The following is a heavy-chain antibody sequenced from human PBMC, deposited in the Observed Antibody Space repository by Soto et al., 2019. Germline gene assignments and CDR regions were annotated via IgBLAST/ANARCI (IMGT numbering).Heavy chain of an antibody. V-gene: IGHV3-9*01. CDR3: AIDGKYSSSSGYYYYYYMDV. Sequence: GVPLRLWSAALGCTFVDFPIHRVRQAPGKGLKWISGTSWDSGNIGYADSVKGRFIISRDNAKNSLYLQMNSLRAEDTALYYCAIDGKYSSSSGYYYYYYMDVWGKGTTVTVSS. D-gene: IGHD6-6*01. J-gene: IGHJ6*03. CDR1: GCTFVDFP. CDR2: TSWDSGNI.